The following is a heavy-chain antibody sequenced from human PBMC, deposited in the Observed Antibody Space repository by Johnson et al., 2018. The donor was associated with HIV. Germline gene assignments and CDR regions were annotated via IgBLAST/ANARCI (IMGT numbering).Heavy chain of an antibody. V-gene: IGHV3-11*04. J-gene: IGHJ3*02. CDR3: ARGGGDCGGDCFLGAFDI. Sequence: QVQLVESGGGLVKPGGSLRLSCAASGFTFSDYYMSWIRQAPGKGLEWVSYISSSGSTRYYADSVKGRFTISTDNAKNSLYLQMHSLRAEDKALYYWARGGGDCGGDCFLGAFDIWGQGTMVTVSS. CDR1: GFTFSDYY. D-gene: IGHD2-21*01. CDR2: ISSSGSTR.